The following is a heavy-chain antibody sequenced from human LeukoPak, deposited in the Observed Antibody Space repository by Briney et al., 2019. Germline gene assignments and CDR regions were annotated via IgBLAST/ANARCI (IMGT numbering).Heavy chain of an antibody. V-gene: IGHV3-30-3*01. J-gene: IGHJ6*02. D-gene: IGHD6-19*01. CDR2: ISFDGSDK. CDR3: ARYIAEAGSHYFYGMDV. Sequence: GGSLRLSCAASGFTSSNYAMHWVRQAPGKGLEWVAIISFDGSDKYYADSVKGRFTISRDNSKNTLFLQMNSLRAEDTAVYYCARYIAEAGSHYFYGMDVWGLGTTVTVSS. CDR1: GFTSSNYA.